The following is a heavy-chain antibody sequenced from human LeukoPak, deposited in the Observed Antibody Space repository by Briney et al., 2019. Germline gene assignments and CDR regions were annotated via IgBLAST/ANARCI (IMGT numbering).Heavy chain of an antibody. Sequence: GGCLRLSCAASGFTFSSFNMHWVRHAPGKGRVWVSRLKSDGSTAMYADSVQGRFTISRDNARNTVHLLMSSLTVEDTGVYYCARVIYGDPVAFDSWGQGALVTVSS. J-gene: IGHJ4*02. CDR2: LKSDGSTA. CDR1: GFTFSSFN. V-gene: IGHV3-74*03. D-gene: IGHD4-17*01. CDR3: ARVIYGDPVAFDS.